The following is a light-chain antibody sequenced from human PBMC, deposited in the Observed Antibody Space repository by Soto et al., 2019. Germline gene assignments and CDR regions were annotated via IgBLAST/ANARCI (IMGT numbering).Light chain of an antibody. V-gene: IGKV4-1*01. Sequence: IGMTQSPDSLAESLGERATIDCKSRRSLFYASNNANYLAWIQQKPGPRTKLLNYWAYMRESGDPDRFSCSGSGTDFTLTISSLQAEDVAVYYCQGYYSTPLTFGGGTKVVIK. CDR2: WAY. CDR3: QGYYSTPLT. CDR1: RSLFYASNNANY. J-gene: IGKJ4*01.